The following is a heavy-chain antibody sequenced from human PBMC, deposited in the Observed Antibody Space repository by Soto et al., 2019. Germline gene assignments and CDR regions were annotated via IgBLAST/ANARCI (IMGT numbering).Heavy chain of an antibody. J-gene: IGHJ4*02. CDR3: ARYSGKYQGPIDY. V-gene: IGHV3-30*03. D-gene: IGHD1-26*01. Sequence: GGSLRLSCAASGFTFSHYGIHWGRQAPGKGLAWLAVISYDGSNKHYADSVKGRFTVSRDNSKNTLYLQMNSLRAEDTAVYFCARYSGKYQGPIDYWGQGTLVTVSS. CDR2: ISYDGSNK. CDR1: GFTFSHYG.